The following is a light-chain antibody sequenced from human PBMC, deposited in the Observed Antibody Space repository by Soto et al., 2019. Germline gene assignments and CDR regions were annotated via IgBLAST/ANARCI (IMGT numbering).Light chain of an antibody. J-gene: IGKJ3*01. Sequence: DIQLTQSPSFLSASVGDRVTITCRASQGISSYLAWYQQTPGKAPKLLIYAASTLQSGVPSGFSGSGSGTEFTLTISSLQPEDFATYYCQQLNSYPLTFGPGTKVDIK. CDR2: AAS. V-gene: IGKV1-9*01. CDR3: QQLNSYPLT. CDR1: QGISSY.